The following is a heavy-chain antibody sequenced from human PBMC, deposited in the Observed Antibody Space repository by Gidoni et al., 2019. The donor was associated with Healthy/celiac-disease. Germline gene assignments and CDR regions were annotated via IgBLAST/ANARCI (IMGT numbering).Heavy chain of an antibody. V-gene: IGHV3-21*01. CDR2: ISRSSSYI. D-gene: IGHD5-18*01. Sequence: EVQLVESGRGLVKPGGSLRLSCEASGFTFSSFSLNGVRQAPGKGLEWVSSISRSSSYIYYADSVKGRFTISRDNAKNSLYLQMSSLRAEDTAVYYCARDPTRGYSYGYVPDWFDPWGQGTLVTVSS. CDR1: GFTFSSFS. J-gene: IGHJ5*02. CDR3: ARDPTRGYSYGYVPDWFDP.